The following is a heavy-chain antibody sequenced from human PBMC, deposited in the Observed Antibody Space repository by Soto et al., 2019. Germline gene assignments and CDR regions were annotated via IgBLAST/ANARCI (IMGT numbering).Heavy chain of an antibody. CDR1: GFNFSSYG. CDR3: ARDQTDSGGYYDS. J-gene: IGHJ4*02. V-gene: IGHV3-33*01. D-gene: IGHD3-22*01. CDR2: IWNDGSNE. Sequence: GGSLRLSCEASGFNFSSYGIHWVRQAPGKGLEWVAIIWNDGSNEYYADSVKGRFTISRDNSKNTVCLQVSKLRAEDTAVYFCARDQTDSGGYYDSWGQGTLVTVSS.